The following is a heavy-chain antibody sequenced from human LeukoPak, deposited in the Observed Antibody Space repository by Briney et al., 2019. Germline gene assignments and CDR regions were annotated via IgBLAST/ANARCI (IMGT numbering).Heavy chain of an antibody. Sequence: SETLSLTCAVYGGSFSGYYWSWIRQPPGKGLEWIGEINHSGSTNYNPSLKSRVTISVDTSKNQFSLKLSSVTAADTAVYYCARGRRYDYVWGCYRHAFDIWGQGTMVTVSS. J-gene: IGHJ3*02. CDR2: INHSGST. V-gene: IGHV4-34*01. CDR3: ARGRRYDYVWGCYRHAFDI. CDR1: GGSFSGYY. D-gene: IGHD3-16*02.